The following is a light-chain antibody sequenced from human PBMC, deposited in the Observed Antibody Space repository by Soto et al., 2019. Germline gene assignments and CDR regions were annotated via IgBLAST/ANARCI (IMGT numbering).Light chain of an antibody. CDR1: QNINTY. V-gene: IGKV1-39*01. J-gene: IGKJ4*01. Sequence: IQVTQSPSSLSASVGDRVTITCRASQNINTYLNWYRQKSGKAPELLIFLASTLQTGVPSRFSGSGSGTNFSLTISGLQPDEFATYYCQQSFSNMVTFGGGTKVHI. CDR3: QQSFSNMVT. CDR2: LAS.